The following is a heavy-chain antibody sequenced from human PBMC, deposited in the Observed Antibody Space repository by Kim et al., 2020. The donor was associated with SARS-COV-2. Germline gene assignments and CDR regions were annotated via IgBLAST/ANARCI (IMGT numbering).Heavy chain of an antibody. Sequence: ASVKVSCKASGYTFTGYYMHWVRQAPGQGLEWMGWINPNSGGTNYAQKFQGRVTMTRDTSISTAYMELSRLRSDDTAVYYCARWPTAAAGDGMDVWGQGTTVTVSS. V-gene: IGHV1-2*02. J-gene: IGHJ6*02. CDR2: INPNSGGT. CDR1: GYTFTGYY. D-gene: IGHD6-13*01. CDR3: ARWPTAAAGDGMDV.